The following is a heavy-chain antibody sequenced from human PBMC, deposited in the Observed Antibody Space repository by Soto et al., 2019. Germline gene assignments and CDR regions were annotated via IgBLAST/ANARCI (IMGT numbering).Heavy chain of an antibody. CDR2: IHYSGST. V-gene: IGHV4-39*01. D-gene: IGHD3-22*01. CDR3: AAHDSCGYYAEY. CDR1: GDSVTISDYY. Sequence: QLQLQESGPGLVKPSETLSLTCTVSGDSVTISDYYWGWIRQPPGKGLEWIGSIHYSGSTYYNPSLKSPVTISGDTSKKQFSLKLTSVTAADAAVYYCAAHDSCGYYAEYWGQGTLVTVSA. J-gene: IGHJ4*02.